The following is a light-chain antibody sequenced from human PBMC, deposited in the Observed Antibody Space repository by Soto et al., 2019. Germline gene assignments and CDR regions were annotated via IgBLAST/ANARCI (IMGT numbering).Light chain of an antibody. Sequence: DIQMTQSPSSLSASVGDRVTITCRASQSISAHLNWYQQKPGKAPDLLIYGASSLHSGVPSRFSGGGSETVFTLTISHLQPGDFATYYCQQTYSLPWTFGQGTKVDIK. CDR3: QQTYSLPWT. J-gene: IGKJ1*01. CDR1: QSISAH. CDR2: GAS. V-gene: IGKV1-39*01.